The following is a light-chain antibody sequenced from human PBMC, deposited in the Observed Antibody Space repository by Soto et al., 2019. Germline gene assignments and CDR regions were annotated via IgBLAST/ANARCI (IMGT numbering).Light chain of an antibody. Sequence: QSALTQPASVSGSPGQSITISCTGTSSDVGGYKYVSWYQQHPDKAPKLIIFEVSNRPSGISSRFSGSKSGASASLAISGLQAEDEAHYYCQSYDPSLSAVVFGGGTKVTVL. CDR2: EVS. J-gene: IGLJ2*01. CDR1: SSDVGGYKY. CDR3: QSYDPSLSAVV. V-gene: IGLV2-14*01.